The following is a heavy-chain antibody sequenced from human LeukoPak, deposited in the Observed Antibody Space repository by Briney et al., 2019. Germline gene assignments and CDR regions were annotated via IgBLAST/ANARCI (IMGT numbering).Heavy chain of an antibody. D-gene: IGHD3-3*01. Sequence: SETLSLTCTVSGGSISSYYWSWIRQPPGKGLEWIGYIYYSGSTNYNPSLKSRVTISVDTSKNQFSLKLSSVTAADTAVYYCASGPDFWSGTAFDYWGQGTLVTVSS. V-gene: IGHV4-59*01. CDR2: IYYSGST. J-gene: IGHJ4*02. CDR1: GGSISSYY. CDR3: ASGPDFWSGTAFDY.